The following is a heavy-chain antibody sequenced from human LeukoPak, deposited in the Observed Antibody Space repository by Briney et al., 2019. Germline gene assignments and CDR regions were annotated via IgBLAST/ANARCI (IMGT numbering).Heavy chain of an antibody. CDR2: IYYSGST. J-gene: IGHJ4*02. CDR1: GGSISSYY. D-gene: IGHD6-13*01. V-gene: IGHV4-59*01. CDR3: ASSARSSWFS. Sequence: SGTLSLTCTVSGGSISSYYWSWVRQPPGKGLEWVGYIYYSGSTNYNPSLKSRVTISVDTSKNQFSLKLSSVTAADTAVYYCASSARSSWFSWGQGALVTVSS.